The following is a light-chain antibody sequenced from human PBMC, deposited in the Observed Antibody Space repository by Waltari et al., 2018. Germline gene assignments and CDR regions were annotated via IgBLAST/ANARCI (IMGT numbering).Light chain of an antibody. Sequence: DFQMTQSPSTLAASVGDRVTIACRASHSLDYWLAWYQQKPGKAPKLLIYDAYNLDSGVPSRFSGSGSGTEFALTISSLQPDDFATYYCQQYRDYPLTFGGGTNLEIK. CDR1: HSLDYW. CDR2: DAY. V-gene: IGKV1-5*01. J-gene: IGKJ4*01. CDR3: QQYRDYPLT.